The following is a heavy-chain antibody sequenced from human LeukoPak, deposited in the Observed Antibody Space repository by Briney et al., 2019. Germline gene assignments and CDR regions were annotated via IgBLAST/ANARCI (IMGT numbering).Heavy chain of an antibody. V-gene: IGHV3-15*01. CDR1: GFSFSDAW. CDR3: TRDWCSGYY. CDR2: IKTRVEVGTT. Sequence: GGSLRLSCAASGFSFSDAWMNWVRQSPGKGLEWVGRIKTRVEVGTTDYAAPVKGRFTISRDDSQNTLYLQMNSLKTEDTGVYYCTRDWCSGYYWGRGTLVTVSS. D-gene: IGHD6-19*01. J-gene: IGHJ4*02.